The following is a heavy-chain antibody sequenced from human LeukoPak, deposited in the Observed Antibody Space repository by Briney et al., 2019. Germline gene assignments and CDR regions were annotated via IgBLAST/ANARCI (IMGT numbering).Heavy chain of an antibody. J-gene: IGHJ5*02. CDR2: INPNSGGT. CDR3: ARDRRYCSSTSCARYNWFDP. V-gene: IGHV1-2*02. Sequence: AASVKVSCKASGYTFTSYGISWVRQAPGQGLEWMGWINPNSGGTNYAQKFQGRVTMTRDTSISTAYMELSRLRSDDTAVYYCARDRRYCSSTSCARYNWFDPWGQGTLVTVSS. CDR1: GYTFTSYG. D-gene: IGHD2-2*01.